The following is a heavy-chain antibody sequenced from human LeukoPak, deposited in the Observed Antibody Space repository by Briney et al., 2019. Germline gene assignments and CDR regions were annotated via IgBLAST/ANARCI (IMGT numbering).Heavy chain of an antibody. Sequence: ASVKVSCKVSGYTFTSYAMHWVRQAPGQRLEWMGWINAGNGNTKYSQKFQGRVTITRDTSASTAYMELSSLRSEDTAVYYCARASSSSGYYYPYYYYGMDVWGQGTTVTVSS. CDR3: ARASSSSGYYYPYYYYGMDV. D-gene: IGHD3-22*01. CDR1: GYTFTSYA. V-gene: IGHV1-3*01. CDR2: INAGNGNT. J-gene: IGHJ6*02.